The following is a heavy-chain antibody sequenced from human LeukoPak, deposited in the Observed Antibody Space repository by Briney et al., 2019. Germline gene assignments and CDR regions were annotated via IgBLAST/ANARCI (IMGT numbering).Heavy chain of an antibody. CDR2: ISSSGSTI. Sequence: GGSLRLSCAASGFTFSDYYMSWIRQAPGKGLEWVSYISSSGSTIYYADSVKGRFTISRDNAKNSLYLQMNSLRAEDTAVYYCARAREYCSSTSYQRYYYYYMDVWGKGPTVTVSS. J-gene: IGHJ6*03. CDR3: ARAREYCSSTSYQRYYYYYMDV. D-gene: IGHD2-2*01. V-gene: IGHV3-11*04. CDR1: GFTFSDYY.